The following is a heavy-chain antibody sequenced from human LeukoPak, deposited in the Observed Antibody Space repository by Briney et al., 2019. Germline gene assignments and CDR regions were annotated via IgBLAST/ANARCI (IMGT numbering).Heavy chain of an antibody. Sequence: SETLSLTCTVSGGSISSSSYYWGWIRQPPGKGLEWIGSIHYSGSTNYNPSLKSRVTISVDTSKNQFSLKLSSVTAADTAVYYCAAEGMVRGSFDIWGQGTMVTVSS. D-gene: IGHD3-10*01. V-gene: IGHV4-39*07. CDR2: IHYSGST. CDR3: AAEGMVRGSFDI. CDR1: GGSISSSSYY. J-gene: IGHJ3*02.